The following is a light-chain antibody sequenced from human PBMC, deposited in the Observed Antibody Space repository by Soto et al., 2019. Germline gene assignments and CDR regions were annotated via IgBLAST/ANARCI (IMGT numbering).Light chain of an antibody. Sequence: EIVFTQSRGTLPMSPGERATLSCRASQSVSSSYLAWYQQKPGQAPRLLIYGASSRATGIPDRFSGSGSGTDFTLTISRLEPEDFAVYYCQQYGSSPLTFGGGTKVDI. J-gene: IGKJ4*01. CDR1: QSVSSSY. CDR2: GAS. CDR3: QQYGSSPLT. V-gene: IGKV3-20*01.